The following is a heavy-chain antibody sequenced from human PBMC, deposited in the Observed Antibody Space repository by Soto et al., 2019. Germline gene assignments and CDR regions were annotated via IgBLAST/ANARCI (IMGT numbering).Heavy chain of an antibody. CDR3: SRDNYGYDD. Sequence: GGSLRLSCAASGFIFSTYAMHWVRQAPGKGLEWVAAISYDGSNKYYADSVKGRFTISRDNSKNTLYLQMDSLRGEDTAVYYCSRDNYGYDDWGLGTLVNVAS. D-gene: IGHD3-10*01. J-gene: IGHJ4*02. CDR2: ISYDGSNK. V-gene: IGHV3-30-3*01. CDR1: GFIFSTYA.